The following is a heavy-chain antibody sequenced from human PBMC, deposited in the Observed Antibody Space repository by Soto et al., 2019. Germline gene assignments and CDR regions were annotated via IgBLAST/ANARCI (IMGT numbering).Heavy chain of an antibody. Sequence: SETLSLTCTVSGGSISGFYWDWLRQPPGKGLKWIGTTYYNRNAYYNPSIKSRVSMSVDTSKNQFSLKLVSVTASDSAVYYCARHFVAVVIKGWGYWGQGTLVIVSS. CDR1: GGSISGFY. D-gene: IGHD3-10*01. J-gene: IGHJ4*02. CDR2: TYYNRNA. CDR3: ARHFVAVVIKGWGY. V-gene: IGHV4-39*01.